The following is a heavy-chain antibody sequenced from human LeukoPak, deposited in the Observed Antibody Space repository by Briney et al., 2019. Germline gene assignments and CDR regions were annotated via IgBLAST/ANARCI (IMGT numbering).Heavy chain of an antibody. D-gene: IGHD4-11*01. CDR1: GFIFSNYG. CDR2: ISSGSSYI. Sequence: GRSQRLSCAASGFIFSNYGMHWVRQAPGKGLEWVSSISSGSSYIYYADSVKGRFTISRDNAKNSLYLQMNSLRAEDTAVYYCARVTTNLDYWGQGALVTVSS. CDR3: ARVTTNLDY. J-gene: IGHJ4*02. V-gene: IGHV3-21*01.